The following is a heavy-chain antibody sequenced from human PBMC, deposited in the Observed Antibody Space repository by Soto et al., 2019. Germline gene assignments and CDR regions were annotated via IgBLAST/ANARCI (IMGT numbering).Heavy chain of an antibody. D-gene: IGHD5-12*01. CDR2: IYYSGGT. J-gene: IGHJ6*03. V-gene: IGHV4-31*03. CDR3: ARKDSGYADYMDV. Sequence: QVQLQESGPGLVKPSQTLSLTCTVSGGSLSRGGYYWRWIRQHPGKGLEWIGYIYYSGGTYYNPSLKRRVTISVDTSENQFSLRLSSVTAADTAVYYCARKDSGYADYMDVWGKGTTVTVSS. CDR1: GGSLSRGGYY.